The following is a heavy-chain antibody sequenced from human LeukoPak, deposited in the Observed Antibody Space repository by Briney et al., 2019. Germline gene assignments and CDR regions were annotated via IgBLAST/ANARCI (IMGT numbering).Heavy chain of an antibody. CDR2: IYHSGST. J-gene: IGHJ4*02. CDR3: ARGRAAAGTFDY. Sequence: PSETLSLTCAVSGGSISSGGYSWSWIRQPPGKGLEWIGYIYHSGSTYYNLSLKSRVTISVDRSKNQFSLKLSSVTAADTAVYYCARGRAAAGTFDYWGQGTLVTVSS. V-gene: IGHV4-30-2*01. CDR1: GGSISSGGYS. D-gene: IGHD6-13*01.